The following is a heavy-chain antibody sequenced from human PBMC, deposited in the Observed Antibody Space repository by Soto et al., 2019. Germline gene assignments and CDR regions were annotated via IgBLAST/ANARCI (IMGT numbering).Heavy chain of an antibody. J-gene: IGHJ5*02. CDR1: GYTFTSYD. D-gene: IGHD3-22*01. CDR3: ARGPQRLYYYDSSGADFDP. CDR2: MNPNSGNT. V-gene: IGHV1-8*01. Sequence: QVQLVQSGAEVKKPGASVKVSCKASGYTFTSYDINWVRQATGQGLEWMGWMNPNSGNTGYAQKFQGRVTMTRNTSISTAYMELSSLRSEDTAVYYCARGPQRLYYYDSSGADFDPWGQGTLVTVSS.